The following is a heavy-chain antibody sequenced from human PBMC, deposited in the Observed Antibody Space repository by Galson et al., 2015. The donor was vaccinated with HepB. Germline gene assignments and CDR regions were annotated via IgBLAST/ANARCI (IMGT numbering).Heavy chain of an antibody. CDR3: AKDSNHAGMTTVTTGPDY. V-gene: IGHV3-23*01. CDR2: VSGSGGT. Sequence: SLRLSCAASGFTFSTYAMTWVRQAPGKGLEWVSSVSGSGGTYYADSVKGRFTISRDNFKNTLYLQMNSLRAEDTAVYYCAKDSNHAGMTTVTTGPDYWGQGTLVTVSS. D-gene: IGHD4-17*01. J-gene: IGHJ4*02. CDR1: GFTFSTYA.